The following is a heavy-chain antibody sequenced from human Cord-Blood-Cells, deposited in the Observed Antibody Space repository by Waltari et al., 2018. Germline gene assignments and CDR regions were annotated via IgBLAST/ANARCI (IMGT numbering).Heavy chain of an antibody. D-gene: IGHD1-26*01. CDR3: ARDRYSGSYYDY. V-gene: IGHV1-18*01. Sequence: QVQLVQSGAEVKKHGASVKVYCKASGYTFTSYGISWVRQAPGKGLEWMGWISAYNGNTNYAQKLQGRVTMTKDTSTSTAYMELRRLRSDDTAVYYCARDRYSGSYYDYWGQGTLVTVSS. CDR1: GYTFTSYG. CDR2: ISAYNGNT. J-gene: IGHJ4*02.